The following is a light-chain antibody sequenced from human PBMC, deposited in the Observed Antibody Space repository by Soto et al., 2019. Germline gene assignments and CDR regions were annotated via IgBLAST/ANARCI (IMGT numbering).Light chain of an antibody. V-gene: IGKV3-20*01. J-gene: IGKJ1*01. CDR1: QSVSSSL. CDR3: QQYGSSPT. Sequence: EIVLTQSPGTLSLSPGERATLSCRASQSVSSSLLASYQQKPDQAPRLLIYGASSRATGIPDRFSGSGSGTDFTLTISRLEPEDFAVYYCQQYGSSPTFGQGTNVEIK. CDR2: GAS.